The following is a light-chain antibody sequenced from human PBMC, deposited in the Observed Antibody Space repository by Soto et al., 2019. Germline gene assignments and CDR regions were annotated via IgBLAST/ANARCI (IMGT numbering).Light chain of an antibody. J-gene: IGLJ1*01. CDR2: EVT. V-gene: IGLV2-18*02. CDR3: NSYTSSNTYV. Sequence: CTLTSSSSGLYNRVAWYQQPPGTAPKLMIYEVTNRPSGVPDRFSGSKSGNTASLTISGLQAEDEADYYCNSYTSSNTYVFGTGTQLTGL. CDR1: SSSSGLYNR.